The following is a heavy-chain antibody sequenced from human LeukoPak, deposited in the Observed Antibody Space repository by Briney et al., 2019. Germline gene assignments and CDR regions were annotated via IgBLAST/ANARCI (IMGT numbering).Heavy chain of an antibody. CDR1: GLTFKNAW. CDR2: VKSKSDDGTT. CDR3: STKCGGSCYKGGENY. J-gene: IGHJ4*02. Sequence: GGSLRLSCAASGLTFKNAWMSWVRQAPGKGLEWVARVKSKSDDGTTDYAAPVKGRFTISRDDSRNTLYLQMNSLKTEDTAVYYCSTKCGGSCYKGGENYWGQGTLVTVSS. V-gene: IGHV3-15*01. D-gene: IGHD2-15*01.